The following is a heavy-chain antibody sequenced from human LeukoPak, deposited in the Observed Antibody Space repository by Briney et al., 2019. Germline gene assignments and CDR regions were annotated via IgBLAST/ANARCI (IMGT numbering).Heavy chain of an antibody. CDR2: IIPILGIA. Sequence: GASVKVSCKASVGTFSSYAISWVRQAPGQGLEWMGRIIPILGIANYAQKFQGRVTITADKSTSTAYMELSSLRSEDTAVYYCARSSWEYNWFDPWGQGTLVTVSS. D-gene: IGHD6-13*01. J-gene: IGHJ5*02. V-gene: IGHV1-69*04. CDR3: ARSSWEYNWFDP. CDR1: VGTFSSYA.